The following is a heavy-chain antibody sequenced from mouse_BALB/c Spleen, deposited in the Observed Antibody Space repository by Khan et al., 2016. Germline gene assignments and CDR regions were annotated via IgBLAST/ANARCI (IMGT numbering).Heavy chain of an antibody. CDR3: ARLDYYGLGTY. CDR1: GFDFSRYW. V-gene: IGHV4-1*02. Sequence: EVKLLESGGGLVQPGGSLKLSCEASGFDFSRYWMNWVRQAPGKGLEWIGEINPDSSTITYTPSLKDKVIIYREHAKNTLYLQMSTVRSADTALYYCARLDYYGLGTYWCQGTLVPVSA. J-gene: IGHJ3*01. CDR2: INPDSSTI. D-gene: IGHD1-2*01.